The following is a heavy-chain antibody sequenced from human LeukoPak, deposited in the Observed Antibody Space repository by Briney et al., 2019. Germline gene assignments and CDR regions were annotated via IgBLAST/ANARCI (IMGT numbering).Heavy chain of an antibody. CDR1: GGSISSYY. CDR3: ASGGSYLDDAFDI. J-gene: IGHJ3*02. V-gene: IGHV4-59*01. D-gene: IGHD1-26*01. CDR2: IYYSGST. Sequence: SETLSLTCTVSGGSISSYYWSWIRQPPGKGLGWIGYIYYSGSTNYNPSLKSRVTISVDTSKNQFSLKLSSVTAADTAVYYCASGGSYLDDAFDIWGQGTMVTVSS.